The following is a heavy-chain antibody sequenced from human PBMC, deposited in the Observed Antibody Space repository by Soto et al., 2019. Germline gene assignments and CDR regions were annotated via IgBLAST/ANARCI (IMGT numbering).Heavy chain of an antibody. D-gene: IGHD1-26*01. V-gene: IGHV3-30*03. CDR1: GFTFSSYG. CDR3: ARPGEDPCGYFDY. Sequence: QVQLVESGGGVVQPGRSLRLSCAASGFTFSSYGMHWVRQAPGKGLEWVAVISYDGSNKYYADSVKGRFTISRDNSKNTLYLQMNSLRAEDTAVYYCARPGEDPCGYFDYWGQGTLVTVSS. CDR2: ISYDGSNK. J-gene: IGHJ4*02.